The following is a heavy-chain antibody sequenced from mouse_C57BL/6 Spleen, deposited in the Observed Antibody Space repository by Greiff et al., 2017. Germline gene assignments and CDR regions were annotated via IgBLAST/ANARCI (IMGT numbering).Heavy chain of an antibody. J-gene: IGHJ2*01. Sequence: VQLQQSGPELVKPGASVKISCKASGYAFSSSWMHWVKQRPGKGLEWIGRIYPGDGDTNYNGKFKGKATLTADKSSSTAYMQLSSLTSEDSAVYFCARSGLREFFDYWGQGTTLTVSS. CDR1: GYAFSSSW. V-gene: IGHV1-82*01. CDR2: IYPGDGDT. CDR3: ARSGLREFFDY. D-gene: IGHD2-4*01.